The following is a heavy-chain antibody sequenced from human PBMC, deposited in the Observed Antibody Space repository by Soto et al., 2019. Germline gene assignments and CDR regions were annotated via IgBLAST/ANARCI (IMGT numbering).Heavy chain of an antibody. CDR2: IKSKTDGGTT. CDR3: TLRAAAGFRWFDP. D-gene: IGHD6-13*01. CDR1: GFTFSNAW. J-gene: IGHJ5*02. V-gene: IGHV3-15*07. Sequence: GGSLRLSCAASGFTFSNAWMNWVRQAPGKGLEWVGRIKSKTDGGTTDYAAPVKGRFTISRDDSKNTLYLQMNSLKTEDTAVYYCTLRAAAGFRWFDPWGQGTLVTVSS.